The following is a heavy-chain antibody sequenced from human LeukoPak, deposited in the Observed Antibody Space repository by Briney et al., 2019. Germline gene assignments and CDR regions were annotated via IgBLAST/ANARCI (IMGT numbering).Heavy chain of an antibody. CDR1: GYTLTELS. D-gene: IGHD2-8*01. Sequence: ASVKVSCKVSGYTLTELSMHWVRQAPGQGLEWMGIINPSGGSTSYAQKFQGRVTMTRDTSTSTVYMELSSLRSEDTAVYYCARDNDAIDYWGQGTLVTVSS. CDR3: ARDNDAIDY. J-gene: IGHJ4*02. CDR2: INPSGGST. V-gene: IGHV1-46*01.